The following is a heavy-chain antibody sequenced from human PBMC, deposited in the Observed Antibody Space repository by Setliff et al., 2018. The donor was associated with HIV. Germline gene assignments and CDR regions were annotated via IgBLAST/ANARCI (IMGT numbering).Heavy chain of an antibody. V-gene: IGHV3-30*02. Sequence: GGSLRLSCVASGFTFSSYGMHWVRQAPGKGLEWVAFILHDGSDKDCSDSVKGRFTISRDNAKNTLYLQMNSLRAEDTAVYYCVAPYYYGSGSYYRPLDYWGQGTLVTVSS. J-gene: IGHJ4*02. CDR3: VAPYYYGSGSYYRPLDY. CDR2: ILHDGSDK. D-gene: IGHD3-10*01. CDR1: GFTFSSYG.